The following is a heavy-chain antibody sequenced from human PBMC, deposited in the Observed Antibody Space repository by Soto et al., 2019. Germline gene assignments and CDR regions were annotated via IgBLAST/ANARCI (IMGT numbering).Heavy chain of an antibody. D-gene: IGHD5-12*01. CDR2: VFWDDDK. CDR1: GFSLSGSGLS. CDR3: VHRGLLATFPPHDAFDF. J-gene: IGHJ3*01. Sequence: SGPTLVNPTQTLTLTCTLSGFSLSGSGLSMSWIRQPPGKALEWLALVFWDDDKLYSPSLKSRLTITKDTSKHQVVLIMTNMDPVDTATYYCVHRGLLATFPPHDAFDFWCQGTLVSVS. V-gene: IGHV2-5*08.